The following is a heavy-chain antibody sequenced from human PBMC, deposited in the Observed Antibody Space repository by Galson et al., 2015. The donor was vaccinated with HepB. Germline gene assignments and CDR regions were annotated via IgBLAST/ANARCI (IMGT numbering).Heavy chain of an antibody. J-gene: IGHJ5*02. V-gene: IGHV3-73*01. CDR3: AKDAKDPDYYYGSGDPNWFDP. CDR1: GFTFSGSA. Sequence: SLRLSCAASGFTFSGSAMHWVRQASGKGLEWVGRIRSKANSYATAYAASVKGRFTISRDDSKNTAYLQMNSLKTEDTAVYYCAKDAKDPDYYYGSGDPNWFDPWGQGTLVTVSS. D-gene: IGHD3-10*01. CDR2: IRSKANSYAT.